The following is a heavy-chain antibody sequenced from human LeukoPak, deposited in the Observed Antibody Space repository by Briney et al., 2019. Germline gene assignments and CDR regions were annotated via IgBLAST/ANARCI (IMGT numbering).Heavy chain of an antibody. Sequence: GGSLRLSCAASGFTFDDYAMHWVRQAPGKGLEWVSGISWRSGSIVYADSVKGRFTISSDNAKNSLYLQMNSLRPEDTALYYCAKDEVATVAYCTSTTCQGLDYWGQGTLVTVSP. CDR3: AKDEVATVAYCTSTTCQGLDY. V-gene: IGHV3-9*01. CDR2: ISWRSGSI. CDR1: GFTFDDYA. D-gene: IGHD2-2*01. J-gene: IGHJ4*02.